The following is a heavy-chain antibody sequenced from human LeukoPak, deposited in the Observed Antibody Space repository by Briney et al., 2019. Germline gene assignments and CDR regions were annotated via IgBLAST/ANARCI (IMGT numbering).Heavy chain of an antibody. Sequence: GESLRLSCAASGFTFTDYWMHWVRQAPGKGLVWVSTINTDTRGTYYADSVKGRFTISRDNAKNTLYLQMNSLRAEDTAVYYCARAGAYHFDNWGQGTLVTVSS. CDR3: ARAGAYHFDN. CDR1: GFTFTDYW. CDR2: INTDTRGT. V-gene: IGHV3-74*01. J-gene: IGHJ4*02. D-gene: IGHD3-16*01.